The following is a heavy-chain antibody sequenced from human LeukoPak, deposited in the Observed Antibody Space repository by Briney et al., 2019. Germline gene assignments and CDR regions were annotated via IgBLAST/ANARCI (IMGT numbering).Heavy chain of an antibody. CDR1: GFTFSSYA. D-gene: IGHD6-19*01. V-gene: IGHV3-30-3*01. CDR2: ISYDGSNK. J-gene: IGHJ4*02. Sequence: PGGSLRLSCAASGFTFSSYAMHWVRQAPGKGLERVAVISYDGSNKYYADSVKGRFTISRENSKNTLYLQMNSLRAEDTAVYYCASTTSPGYSSGWFGEVDYWGQGTLVTVSS. CDR3: ASTTSPGYSSGWFGEVDY.